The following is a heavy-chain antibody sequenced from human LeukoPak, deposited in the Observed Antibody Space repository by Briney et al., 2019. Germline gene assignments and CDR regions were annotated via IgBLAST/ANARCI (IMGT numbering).Heavy chain of an antibody. CDR1: RGSTNNYY. Sequence: PSETLSLTCTVSRGSTNNYYWSWIRQPPGKGLEWIGYVHFSGTTTYNPSLKSRVFISLNQSKKHFSLRVTSVTAADTAVYFCARASSRRASFDPWGQGALVTVSS. J-gene: IGHJ5*02. V-gene: IGHV4-59*01. CDR3: ARASSRRASFDP. CDR2: VHFSGTT. D-gene: IGHD2-2*01.